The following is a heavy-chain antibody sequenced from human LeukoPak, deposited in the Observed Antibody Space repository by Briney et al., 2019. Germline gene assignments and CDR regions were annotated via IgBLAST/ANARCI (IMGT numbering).Heavy chain of an antibody. CDR1: GGSISTSYYY. J-gene: IGHJ4*02. V-gene: IGHV4-39*01. CDR3: ARQVTFGYAYAYYFNY. D-gene: IGHD5-18*01. Sequence: PSETLSLTCTVSGGSISTSYYYWGWIRQPPGKGLEWIGNIHNSESTYYNLSLKSRVTISVDTSKNQFSLKLSSVTAADTAVYYCARQVTFGYAYAYYFNYWGQGSLVTVSS. CDR2: IHNSEST.